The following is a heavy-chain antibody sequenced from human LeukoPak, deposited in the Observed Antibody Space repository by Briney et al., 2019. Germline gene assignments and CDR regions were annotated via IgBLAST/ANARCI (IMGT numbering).Heavy chain of an antibody. CDR3: ARLLPRRYSGWYREGY. Sequence: PSETLSLTCTVSGGSISSSSYYWGWLRQPPGRGREWIGSIYYSGSTYYNQSLKSRVTIYVDTYKKQFFLKQSSLTAADRAGYCCARLLPRRYSGWYREGYGGQGTLVIV. CDR1: GGSISSSSYY. V-gene: IGHV4-39*01. J-gene: IGHJ4*02. D-gene: IGHD6-19*01. CDR2: IYYSGST.